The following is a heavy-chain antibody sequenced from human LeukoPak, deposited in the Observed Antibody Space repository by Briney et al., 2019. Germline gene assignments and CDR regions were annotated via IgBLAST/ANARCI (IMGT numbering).Heavy chain of an antibody. J-gene: IGHJ4*02. Sequence: ASVKVSCKASGYTFTSYDINWVRQATGQGLEWMGWVNPNSGNTGYAQKFQGRVTMTRNTSISTAYMELSSLRSEDTAVYYCARGGSYDYGDYVGVYWGQGTLVTVSS. CDR3: ARGGSYDYGDYVGVY. V-gene: IGHV1-8*01. D-gene: IGHD4-17*01. CDR1: GYTFTSYD. CDR2: VNPNSGNT.